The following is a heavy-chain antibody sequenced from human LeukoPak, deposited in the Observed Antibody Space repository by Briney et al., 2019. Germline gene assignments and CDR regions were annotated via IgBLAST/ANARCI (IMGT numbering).Heavy chain of an antibody. CDR2: IIPIFGTA. CDR1: GYTFTGYY. V-gene: IGHV1-69*06. CDR3: ARGQIAASHLDY. Sequence: ASVKVSCKASGYTFTGYYMHWVRQAPGQGLEWMGGIIPIFGTANYAQKFQGRVTITADKSTSTAYMELSSLRSEDTAVYYCARGQIAASHLDYWGQGTLVTVSS. J-gene: IGHJ4*02. D-gene: IGHD6-13*01.